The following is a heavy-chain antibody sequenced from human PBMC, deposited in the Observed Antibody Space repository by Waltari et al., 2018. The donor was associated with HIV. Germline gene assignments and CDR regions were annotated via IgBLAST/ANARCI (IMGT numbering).Heavy chain of an antibody. CDR3: ANQETVTIAARPGGGMDV. CDR2: IYYSGST. V-gene: IGHV4-39*01. Sequence: QLQLQESGPGLVKPSETLSLTCTVSGGPISSSCYYWGWVRPPPGKGLEWIGSIYYSGSTYYNPSLKSRVTISVDTSKNQFSLKLSSVTAADTAVYYCANQETVTIAARPGGGMDVWGQGTTVTVSS. D-gene: IGHD6-6*01. CDR1: GGPISSSCYY. J-gene: IGHJ6*02.